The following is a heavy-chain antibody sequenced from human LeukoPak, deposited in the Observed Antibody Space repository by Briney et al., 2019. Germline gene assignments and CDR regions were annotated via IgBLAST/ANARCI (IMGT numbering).Heavy chain of an antibody. Sequence: GASVKVSCKASGYTFTGYYMHWVRQAPGQGLEWMGWINPNSGGTNYAQKFQGWVTMTRDTSISTAYMELSRLRSDDTAVYYCASSRYYYDSSGYYLKYGMDVWGQGTTVTVSS. V-gene: IGHV1-2*04. CDR1: GYTFTGYY. CDR3: ASSRYYYDSSGYYLKYGMDV. D-gene: IGHD3-22*01. J-gene: IGHJ6*02. CDR2: INPNSGGT.